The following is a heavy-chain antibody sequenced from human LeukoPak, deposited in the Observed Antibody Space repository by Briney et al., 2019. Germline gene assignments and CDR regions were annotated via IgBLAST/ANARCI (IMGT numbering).Heavy chain of an antibody. CDR3: ARDRGFFLFDY. Sequence: GGSLRVSCAASGFTFGSHWMTWVRQAPGEGLEWLGHIKEDGSETDYVDSVRGRFTISRDNAKNSLYLQMSSLRDEDTAVYYCARDRGFFLFDYWGQGTLVSVSS. D-gene: IGHD3-10*01. CDR1: GFTFGSHW. V-gene: IGHV3-7*01. J-gene: IGHJ4*02. CDR2: IKEDGSET.